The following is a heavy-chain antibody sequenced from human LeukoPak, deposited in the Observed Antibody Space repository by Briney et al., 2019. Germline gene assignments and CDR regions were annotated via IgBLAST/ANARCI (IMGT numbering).Heavy chain of an antibody. J-gene: IGHJ5*02. CDR2: INHSGST. CDR3: ARLYYYGSGSYDWFDP. Sequence: SETLSLTCAVYGGSFSGYYWSWIRQAPGKGLEWIGEINHSGSTNYNPSLKSRVTISVDTSKNQFSLKLSSVTAADTAVYYCARLYYYGSGSYDWFDPWGQGTLVTVSS. D-gene: IGHD3-10*01. V-gene: IGHV4-34*01. CDR1: GGSFSGYY.